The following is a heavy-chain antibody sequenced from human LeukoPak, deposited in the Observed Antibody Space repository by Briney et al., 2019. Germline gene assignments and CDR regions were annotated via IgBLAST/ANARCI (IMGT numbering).Heavy chain of an antibody. CDR1: GFTFSNYA. Sequence: GGSLRLSCAASGFTFSNYAMHWVRQAPGKGLVWVSRINSDGSSTSYADSVKGRFTISRDNAKNTLYLQMNSLRAEDTAVYYCAKVGSPIAVAGDFDYWGQGTLVTVSS. V-gene: IGHV3-74*01. CDR2: INSDGSST. D-gene: IGHD6-19*01. J-gene: IGHJ4*02. CDR3: AKVGSPIAVAGDFDY.